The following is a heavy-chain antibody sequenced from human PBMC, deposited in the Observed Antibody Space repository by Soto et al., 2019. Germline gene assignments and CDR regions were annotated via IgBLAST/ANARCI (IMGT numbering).Heavy chain of an antibody. CDR3: ARDWDCSSTSCYWIYPNSNMDV. V-gene: IGHV1-18*01. CDR1: GYTFTSYG. CDR2: ISAYNGNT. D-gene: IGHD2-2*01. J-gene: IGHJ6*02. Sequence: ASVKVSCTASGYTFTSYGISWVRQAPGQGLEWMGWISAYNGNTNYAQKLQGRVTMTTDTSTSTAYMELRSLRSDDTAVYYCARDWDCSSTSCYWIYPNSNMDVWGQGTTVTVSS.